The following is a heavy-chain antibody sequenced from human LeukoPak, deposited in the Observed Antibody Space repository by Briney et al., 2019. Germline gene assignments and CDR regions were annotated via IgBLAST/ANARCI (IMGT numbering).Heavy chain of an antibody. Sequence: GGSLRLSCAASGLMFSRYWMSWVRQAPGKGPEWVANIQQDGSEMYYVDSVKGRFIISRDNAENSVFLQMNLMRVEDTAVYYCAAHDMLTGYPYFDSWGQGTLVTVSS. J-gene: IGHJ4*02. CDR1: GLMFSRYW. CDR3: AAHDMLTGYPYFDS. V-gene: IGHV3-7*01. D-gene: IGHD3-9*01. CDR2: IQQDGSEM.